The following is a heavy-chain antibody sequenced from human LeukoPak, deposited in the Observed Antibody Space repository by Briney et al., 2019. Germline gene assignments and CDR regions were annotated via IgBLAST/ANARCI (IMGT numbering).Heavy chain of an antibody. D-gene: IGHD3-22*01. J-gene: IGHJ4*02. CDR1: GYTFAAYY. Sequence: GASAKVSCKASGYTFAAYYMHWVRQAPGQGLEWMGWINANSGGTNYTQKFQGRVTMTRATSISTAYMELSRLRSDDTAVYSCARGAHYHDSSEGYDYWGQGTLVTVSS. CDR3: ARGAHYHDSSEGYDY. CDR2: INANSGGT. V-gene: IGHV1-2*02.